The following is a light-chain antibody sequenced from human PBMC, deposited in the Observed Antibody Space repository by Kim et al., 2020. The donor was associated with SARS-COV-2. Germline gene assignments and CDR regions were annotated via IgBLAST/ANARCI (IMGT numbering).Light chain of an antibody. CDR3: QQYGSSPT. CDR2: GAS. V-gene: IGKV3-20*01. CDR1: QSVSSSY. Sequence: MSPGEGATLSCRASQSVSSSYLAWYQQKPGQAPRLLIYGASSRATGIPDRFSGSGSGTDFTLTISRLEPEDFAVYYCQQYGSSPTFGGGTKVDIK. J-gene: IGKJ4*01.